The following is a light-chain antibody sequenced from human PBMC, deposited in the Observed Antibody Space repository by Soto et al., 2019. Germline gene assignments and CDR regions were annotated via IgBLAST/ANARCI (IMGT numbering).Light chain of an antibody. CDR2: DAS. J-gene: IGKJ4*01. CDR1: QSVSTY. Sequence: EVVLTQSPATLSVSPGERATLSCRASQSVSTYLAWYQQKPGQAPRLLIYDASKRATGIPARFSGSGSGTELTLTISSVQSEDSAVYYCQHYNSWPLTFGGGTKVEIK. V-gene: IGKV3D-15*01. CDR3: QHYNSWPLT.